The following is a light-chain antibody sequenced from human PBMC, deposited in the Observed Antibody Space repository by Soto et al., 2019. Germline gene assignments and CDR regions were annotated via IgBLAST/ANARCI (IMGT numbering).Light chain of an antibody. CDR1: HDINKN. Sequence: DIQMTQSPSSLSASVGDRVTITCQASHDINKNLNWYQQKPGKAPKLLIYDASNLKTGVPARFSGSRSGTDFIFTISSLQPEDFATYYCQHYHTLPLTFGGGTKVELK. V-gene: IGKV1-33*01. J-gene: IGKJ4*01. CDR3: QHYHTLPLT. CDR2: DAS.